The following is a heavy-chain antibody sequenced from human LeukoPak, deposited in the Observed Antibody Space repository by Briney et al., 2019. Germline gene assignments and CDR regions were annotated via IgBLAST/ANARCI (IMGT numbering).Heavy chain of an antibody. J-gene: IGHJ6*03. V-gene: IGHV4-4*07. D-gene: IGHD2-2*01. CDR1: GGSISSYY. CDR2: IYTSGST. CDR3: AAQVVPAAMRDYYYYYMHV. Sequence: PSETLSLTCTVSGGSISSYYWSWIRQPAGKGLEGIGRIYTSGSTNYNPSLKSRVTMSVDTSKNQFSLKLSSVTAADTAVYYCAAQVVPAAMRDYYYYYMHVWGKGTTVTVSS.